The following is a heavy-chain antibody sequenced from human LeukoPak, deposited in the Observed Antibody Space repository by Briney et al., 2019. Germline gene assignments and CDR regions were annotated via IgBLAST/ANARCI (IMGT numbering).Heavy chain of an antibody. Sequence: SETLSLTCTVSDDSITMYYWTWIRQPPGKGLEWIGYVDHTGSTKFNPSLNGRVSISRDTSKNLFSLRLRSVTAADTAVYFCARGRVSSSTWYSTYYYFFYMDFWGKGTTVTVS. CDR3: ARGRVSSSTWYSTYYYFFYMDF. V-gene: IGHV4-59*01. D-gene: IGHD4-11*01. J-gene: IGHJ6*03. CDR2: VDHTGST. CDR1: DDSITMYY.